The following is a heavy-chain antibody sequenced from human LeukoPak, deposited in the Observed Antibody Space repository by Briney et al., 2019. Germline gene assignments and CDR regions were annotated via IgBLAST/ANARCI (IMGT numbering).Heavy chain of an antibody. CDR3: ARENVGKQWLVLDAFDI. J-gene: IGHJ3*02. Sequence: ASVKVSCKASGYTFTSYGISWVRQAPGQGLEWMGWISAYNGNTNYAQKLQGRVTMTTDTSTSTAYMELRSLRSDDTAVYYCARENVGKQWLVLDAFDIWGQGTMVTVSS. D-gene: IGHD6-19*01. CDR2: ISAYNGNT. V-gene: IGHV1-18*01. CDR1: GYTFTSYG.